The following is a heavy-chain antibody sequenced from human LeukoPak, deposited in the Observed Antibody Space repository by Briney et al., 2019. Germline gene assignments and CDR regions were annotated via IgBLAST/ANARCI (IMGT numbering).Heavy chain of an antibody. CDR3: AKGRRRTTVTSFDY. D-gene: IGHD4-17*01. CDR1: GFTFSSYA. Sequence: PGGSLRLSCAASGFTFSSYAMSWVRQAPGKGLEWVSAISGSGSSTYYVDSVKGRFTISRDNSKNTLYLQMNNLRAEDTALYHCAKGRRRTTVTSFDYWGQGTLVTVSS. J-gene: IGHJ4*02. CDR2: ISGSGSST. V-gene: IGHV3-23*01.